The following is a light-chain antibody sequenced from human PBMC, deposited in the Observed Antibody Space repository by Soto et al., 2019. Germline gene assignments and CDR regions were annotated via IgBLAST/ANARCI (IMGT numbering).Light chain of an antibody. J-gene: IGKJ1*01. CDR1: QSVSSN. Sequence: EIVMTQSPATLSVSPGERATLSCRASQSVSSNLAWYQQKPGQAPRLLIYGASTRATGIPTRISGIGSGTEFTITISSLQSEDFAVYYCQQYNNWPMTFGQGTNVEIK. CDR3: QQYNNWPMT. V-gene: IGKV3-15*01. CDR2: GAS.